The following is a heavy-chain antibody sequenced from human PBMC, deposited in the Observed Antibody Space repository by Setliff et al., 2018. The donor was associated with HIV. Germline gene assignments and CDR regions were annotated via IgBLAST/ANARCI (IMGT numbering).Heavy chain of an antibody. D-gene: IGHD6-19*01. CDR3: INAYSSGWLAPMGFDS. J-gene: IGHJ4*02. Sequence: SETLSLTCTVSAGSIRSSTYYWAWIRQPPGKGLEWIGTIYYSGSTYYNPSLRSRATISVDTSKNQFSLKLSSVTAADTAVYYCINAYSSGWLAPMGFDSWGQGTLVTVSS. CDR1: AGSIRSSTYY. V-gene: IGHV4-39*01. CDR2: IYYSGST.